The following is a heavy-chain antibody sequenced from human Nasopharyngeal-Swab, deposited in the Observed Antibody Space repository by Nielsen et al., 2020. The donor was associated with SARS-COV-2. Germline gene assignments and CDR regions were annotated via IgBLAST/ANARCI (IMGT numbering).Heavy chain of an antibody. Sequence: SLKISCAASGFTFDDYTMHWVRQTPGKGLEWVSGITWNSGSIGYADSVKGRFTTSRDNAKNSLYLQMNSLRAEDTALYYCAKSGTVAYYDRNYMDVWGKGTTVTVSS. CDR3: AKSGTVAYYDRNYMDV. CDR1: GFTFDDYT. V-gene: IGHV3-9*01. D-gene: IGHD3-22*01. J-gene: IGHJ6*03. CDR2: ITWNSGSI.